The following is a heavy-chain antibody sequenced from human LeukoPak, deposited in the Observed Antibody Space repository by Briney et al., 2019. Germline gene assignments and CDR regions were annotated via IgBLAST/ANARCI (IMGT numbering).Heavy chain of an antibody. CDR2: VTSRSSHI. D-gene: IGHD5-12*01. Sequence: KTGGSLRLSCAASGFTFSSYSMSWVRQAPGKGREWVSSVTSRSSHIYYADSVRGRFTISRDNAKKSLYLQMNSLRAEDTAVYYCARAGGIESAFDWGQGTLVTVSS. V-gene: IGHV3-21*01. J-gene: IGHJ4*02. CDR1: GFTFSSYS. CDR3: ARAGGIESAFD.